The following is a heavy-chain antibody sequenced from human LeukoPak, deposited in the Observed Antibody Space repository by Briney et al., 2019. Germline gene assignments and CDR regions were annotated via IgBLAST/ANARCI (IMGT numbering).Heavy chain of an antibody. CDR2: IKQDGSEK. D-gene: IGHD4-17*01. V-gene: IGHV3-7*01. CDR1: GFTFSSYW. J-gene: IGHJ6*03. Sequence: GGSLRLSCAASGFTFSSYWMSWVRQAPGKGLEWVANIKQDGSEKYYVDSVKGRVTISRDNAKNSLYLQMNSLRAEDTAVYYCARDYGDYVGYMDVWGKGTTVTVSS. CDR3: ARDYGDYVGYMDV.